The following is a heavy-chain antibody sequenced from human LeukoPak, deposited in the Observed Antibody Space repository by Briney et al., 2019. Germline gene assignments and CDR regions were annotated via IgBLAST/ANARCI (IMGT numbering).Heavy chain of an antibody. CDR2: IIQDGSEK. D-gene: IGHD5-18*01. V-gene: IGHV3-7*01. Sequence: GGSLRLSCAASGFTFSSYWMSWVRQAPGKGLEWVANIIQDGSEKYYVDSVKGRFTISRDNGKNSLYLQMNSLRVEDTAVYYCASEYSYGPQAYWGQGTQVTVSS. J-gene: IGHJ4*02. CDR1: GFTFSSYW. CDR3: ASEYSYGPQAY.